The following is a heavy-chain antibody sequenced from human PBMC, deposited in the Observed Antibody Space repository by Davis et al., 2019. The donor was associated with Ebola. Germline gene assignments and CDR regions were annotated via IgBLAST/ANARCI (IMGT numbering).Heavy chain of an antibody. V-gene: IGHV4-34*01. CDR1: GGSITSYY. CDR2: INHSGST. Sequence: MPSETLSLTCTVSGGSITSYYWSWIRQPPGKGLEWIGEINHSGSTNYNPSLKSRVTISVDTSKNQFSLKLSSVTAADTAVYYCARRPSIYYYYYGMDVWGKGTTVTVSS. CDR3: ARRPSIYYYYYGMDV. J-gene: IGHJ6*04. D-gene: IGHD2/OR15-2a*01.